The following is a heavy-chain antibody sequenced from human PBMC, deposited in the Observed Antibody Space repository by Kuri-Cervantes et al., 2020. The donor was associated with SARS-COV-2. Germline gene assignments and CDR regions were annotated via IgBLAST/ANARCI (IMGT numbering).Heavy chain of an antibody. CDR1: GFTFSSYA. D-gene: IGHD1-7*01. Sequence: GESLKISCAVSGFTFSSYAMHWVRQAPGKGLEYVSAISSNGGSTYYADSVKGRFTISRDNSKNTLYLQMSSLRAEDTAVYYCVKDVAFAGTTFDPWGQGTLVTVSS. CDR2: ISSNGGST. J-gene: IGHJ5*02. CDR3: VKDVAFAGTTFDP. V-gene: IGHV3-64D*08.